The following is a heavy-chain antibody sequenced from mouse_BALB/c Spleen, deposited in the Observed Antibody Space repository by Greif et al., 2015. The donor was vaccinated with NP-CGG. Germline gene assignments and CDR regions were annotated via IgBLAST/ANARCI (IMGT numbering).Heavy chain of an antibody. D-gene: IGHD1-1*01. Sequence: VQLQQSGPELVKPGASVRISCKASGYTFTSYYIHWVKQRPGQGLEWIGWIYPGNVNTKYNEKFKGKATLTADKSSSTAYMQLSSLTSEDSAVYFCARDTTVHYAMDYWGQGTSVTVSS. CDR3: ARDTTVHYAMDY. V-gene: IGHV1S56*01. J-gene: IGHJ4*01. CDR2: IYPGNVNT. CDR1: GYTFTSYY.